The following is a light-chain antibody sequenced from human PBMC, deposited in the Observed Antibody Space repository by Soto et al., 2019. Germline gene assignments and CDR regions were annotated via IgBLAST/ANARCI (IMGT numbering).Light chain of an antibody. Sequence: EIVMTQSPATLSVSPGERATLSCRASQSFISNLAWYQQKPGQAPRLLIYGASTRATGIPARFRVSGSGKECTGTECRRQSEQFAVFIWMERSYPHVVGQGTRLEIK. J-gene: IGKJ5*01. CDR1: QSFISN. CDR2: GAS. V-gene: IGKV3-15*01. CDR3: MERSYPHV.